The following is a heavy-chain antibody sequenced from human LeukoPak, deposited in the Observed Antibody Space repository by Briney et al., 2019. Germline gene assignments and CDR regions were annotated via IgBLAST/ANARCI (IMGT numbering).Heavy chain of an antibody. J-gene: IGHJ5*02. CDR2: IYYGGIT. CDR1: GGSVSSFY. Sequence: SETLSLTCTVSGGSVSSFYWSWIRQIPGKGLEWIGYIYYGGITNYNPSLKSRVTISVDTSKNQFSLKLSSVTAADTAVYYCARGSSSSWSLPFPPRKRDKDNWFDPWGQGTLVTVSS. D-gene: IGHD6-13*01. V-gene: IGHV4-59*02. CDR3: ARGSSSSWSLPFPPRKRDKDNWFDP.